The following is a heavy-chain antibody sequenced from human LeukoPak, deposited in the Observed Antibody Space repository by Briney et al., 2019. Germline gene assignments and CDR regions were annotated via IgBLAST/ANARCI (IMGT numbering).Heavy chain of an antibody. V-gene: IGHV4-4*02. CDR2: VPPSRRT. Sequence: PSGTLSLTCGVSGGXXXXTNWXTXXXQPPXXXXXXXXEVPPSRRTHYXPSLESRVTMSVDMSENHISLRRTSLTAADTAVYYCAREGGPYRPLDYSGQGTLVTVAS. CDR1: GGXXXXTNW. J-gene: IGHJ4*02. CDR3: AREGGPYRPLDY.